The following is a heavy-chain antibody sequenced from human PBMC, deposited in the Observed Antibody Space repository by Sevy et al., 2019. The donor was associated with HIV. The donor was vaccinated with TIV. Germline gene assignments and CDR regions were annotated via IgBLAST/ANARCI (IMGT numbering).Heavy chain of an antibody. CDR2: IYYSGST. Sequence: SETRSLTCTVSGGSISSSSYYWGWIRQPPGKGLEWIGSIYYSGSTYYNPSLKSRVTMSVETSKNQLSLKLSSVTAADTAVYYCAATLNWGSNPDGMDVWGQGTTVTVSS. J-gene: IGHJ6*02. D-gene: IGHD7-27*01. CDR1: GGSISSSSYY. CDR3: AATLNWGSNPDGMDV. V-gene: IGHV4-39*01.